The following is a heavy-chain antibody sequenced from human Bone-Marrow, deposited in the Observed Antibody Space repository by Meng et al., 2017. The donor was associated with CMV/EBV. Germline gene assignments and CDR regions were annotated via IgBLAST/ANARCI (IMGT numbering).Heavy chain of an antibody. CDR1: GGSFSGYY. V-gene: IGHV4-34*01. J-gene: IGHJ5*02. CDR3: ARGTIVVVPAAIQAYNWFDP. CDR2: INHSGST. D-gene: IGHD2-2*01. Sequence: SETLSLTCAVYGGSFSGYYWSWIRQPPGKGLEWIGEINHSGSTNYNPSLKSRVTISVDTSKNQFSLKLSSVTAADTAVYYCARGTIVVVPAAIQAYNWFDPWGQGTLVTVYS.